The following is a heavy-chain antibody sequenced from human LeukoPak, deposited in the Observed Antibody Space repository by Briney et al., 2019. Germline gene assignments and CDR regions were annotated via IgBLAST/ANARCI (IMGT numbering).Heavy chain of an antibody. Sequence: PGGSLRLSCTASGFTFGDYAMSWFRQAPGKGLEWVGFIRSKAYGGTTEYAASVKGRFTISRDDSKSIAYLQMNSLKTEDTAVYYCTRAVIGYSSGWHNLRYYMDVWGKGTTVSVSS. J-gene: IGHJ6*03. CDR3: TRAVIGYSSGWHNLRYYMDV. CDR2: IRSKAYGGTT. D-gene: IGHD6-19*01. V-gene: IGHV3-49*03. CDR1: GFTFGDYA.